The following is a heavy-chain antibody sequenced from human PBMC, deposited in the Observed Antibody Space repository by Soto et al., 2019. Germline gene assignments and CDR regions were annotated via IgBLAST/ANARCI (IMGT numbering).Heavy chain of an antibody. Sequence: PGGSLRLSCAASGFTFSSYAMSWVRQAPGKGLEWVSAISGSGGSTYYADSVKGRFTISRDNSKNTLYLQMNSLRAEDTAVYYCAKDCPADDILTGYYRLPECNDAFDIWGQGTMVTVSS. D-gene: IGHD3-9*01. V-gene: IGHV3-23*01. CDR3: AKDCPADDILTGYYRLPECNDAFDI. CDR1: GFTFSSYA. CDR2: ISGSGGST. J-gene: IGHJ3*02.